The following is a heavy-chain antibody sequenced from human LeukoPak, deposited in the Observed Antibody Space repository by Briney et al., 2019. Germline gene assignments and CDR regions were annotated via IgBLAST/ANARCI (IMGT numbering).Heavy chain of an antibody. CDR1: GYTFTAYY. Sequence: ASVKVSCKTSGYTFTAYYIHWVRQAPGQGPEWVGWINPNSGATKSAQRFQGRVTMTTDTSITTAYMALTSLTSDDTAIYYCARGGDYDDVVRYWFGPWGQGALVIVSS. D-gene: IGHD4-17*01. CDR3: ARGGDYDDVVRYWFGP. CDR2: INPNSGAT. J-gene: IGHJ5*02. V-gene: IGHV1-2*02.